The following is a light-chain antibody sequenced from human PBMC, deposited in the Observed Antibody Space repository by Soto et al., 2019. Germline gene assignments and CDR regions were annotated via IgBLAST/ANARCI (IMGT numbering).Light chain of an antibody. CDR3: CSHSSSITWM. V-gene: IGLV2-8*01. Sequence: QSALTQPPSASGSPGQSVTISCTGTSSDVGAYDYVSWYQQHPGKAPKLMIYEINKRPSGVPDRFSGSKSGNTASLTVSGLQAEDEAVYYCCSHSSSITWMFGGGTKLTVL. J-gene: IGLJ3*02. CDR1: SSDVGAYDY. CDR2: EIN.